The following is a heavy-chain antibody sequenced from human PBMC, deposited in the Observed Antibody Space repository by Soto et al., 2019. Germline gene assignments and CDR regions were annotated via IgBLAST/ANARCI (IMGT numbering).Heavy chain of an antibody. CDR1: GFTFSSYA. Sequence: GGSLRLSCAASGFTFSSYAMHWVRQAPGKGLEWVAVISYDGSNKYYADSVKGRFTISRDNSKNTLYLQMNSLRAEDTAVYYCANVYGSGSYFDYWGQGTLVTVSS. J-gene: IGHJ4*02. CDR3: ANVYGSGSYFDY. CDR2: ISYDGSNK. D-gene: IGHD3-10*01. V-gene: IGHV3-30-3*01.